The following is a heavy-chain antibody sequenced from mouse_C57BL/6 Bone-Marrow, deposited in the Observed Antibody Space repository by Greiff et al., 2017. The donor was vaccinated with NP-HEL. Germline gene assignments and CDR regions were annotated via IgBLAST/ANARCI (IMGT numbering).Heavy chain of an antibody. Sequence: QVQLQQPGAELVRPGSSVKLSCKASGYTFTSYWMHWVKQRPIQGLEWIGNIDPSDSETHYNQKFKDKATLTVDKSSSTAYMQLSSLTSEDSAVYYCARGGYGSFYYAMDYWGQGTSVTVSS. V-gene: IGHV1-52*01. J-gene: IGHJ4*01. CDR2: IDPSDSET. D-gene: IGHD1-1*01. CDR3: ARGGYGSFYYAMDY. CDR1: GYTFTSYW.